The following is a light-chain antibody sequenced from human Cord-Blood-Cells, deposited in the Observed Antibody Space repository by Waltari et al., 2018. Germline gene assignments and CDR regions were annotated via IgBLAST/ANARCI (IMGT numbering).Light chain of an antibody. CDR3: SSYTSSSPYV. V-gene: IGLV2-14*01. Sequence: HSALTKPAPVSGSPGQSITIPCTGTSSAVGGYNYVPWYQQHPAKAPKLMIYDVSNRPSGVSNRFSGSKSGNTASLTISGLQAEDEADYYCSSYTSSSPYVFGTGTKVTVL. J-gene: IGLJ1*01. CDR2: DVS. CDR1: SSAVGGYNY.